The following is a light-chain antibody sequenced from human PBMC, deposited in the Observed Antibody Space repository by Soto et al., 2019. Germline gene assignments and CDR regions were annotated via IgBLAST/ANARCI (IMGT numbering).Light chain of an antibody. Sequence: QSVVTQEPSLTVSPGGTVTLTCGSSTGAVTSGHYPYWFQQKPGQAPRTLIYDTSNKHSWTPARFSGSLLGGKAALTLSGAQPEDEADYCCLLSYSGGRPVFGGGTQLTVL. V-gene: IGLV7-46*01. CDR3: LLSYSGGRPV. CDR1: TGAVTSGHY. CDR2: DTS. J-gene: IGLJ7*01.